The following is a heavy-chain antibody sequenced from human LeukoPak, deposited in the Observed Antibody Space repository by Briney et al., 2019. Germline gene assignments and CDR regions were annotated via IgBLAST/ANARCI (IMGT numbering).Heavy chain of an antibody. CDR1: GGSFSGYY. J-gene: IGHJ6*02. CDR3: ARVLSSIAARLRNYGMDV. D-gene: IGHD6-6*01. V-gene: IGHV4-34*01. CDR2: INHSGST. Sequence: SETLSLTCAVYGGSFSGYYWSWIRQPPGKGLEWIGEINHSGSTNYNPSLKSRVTISVDTSKNQFSLKLSSVTAADTAVYYCARVLSSIAARLRNYGMDVWGQGTTVTVSS.